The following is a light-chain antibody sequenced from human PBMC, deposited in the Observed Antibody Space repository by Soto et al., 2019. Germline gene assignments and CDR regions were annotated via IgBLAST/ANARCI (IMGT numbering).Light chain of an antibody. CDR3: QPSYSTPQT. Sequence: DIQMTQSPSSLSASVGDRVTITCRASQSISSYLNWYQQKPGKAPKLLIYAASSLQSGVPSRFSSSGSGTDFTLTISSLQPEDFATYYCQPSYSTPQTFGQGTKVEIK. CDR2: AAS. V-gene: IGKV1-39*01. J-gene: IGKJ1*01. CDR1: QSISSY.